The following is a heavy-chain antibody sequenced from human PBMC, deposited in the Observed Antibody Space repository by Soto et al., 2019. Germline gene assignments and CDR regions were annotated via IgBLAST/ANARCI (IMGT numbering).Heavy chain of an antibody. CDR1: GYSFTSHY. D-gene: IGHD2-8*01. CDR2: IYPGGVNI. Sequence: ASVKVSCKAIGYSFTSHYMHWVRQAPGQGLEWMGTIYPGGVNIGYSQKFKGRVTMTKDTSTSTVYMELRSLRSDDTAVYYCASALMVYAMGHYYGMDVWGQGTLVTVSS. CDR3: ASALMVYAMGHYYGMDV. J-gene: IGHJ6*02. V-gene: IGHV1-46*01.